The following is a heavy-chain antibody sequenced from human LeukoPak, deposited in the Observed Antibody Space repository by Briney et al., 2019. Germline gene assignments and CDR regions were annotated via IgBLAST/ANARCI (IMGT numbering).Heavy chain of an antibody. CDR1: GDSISSNNYY. CDR2: IYYSGST. V-gene: IGHV4-39*01. Sequence: SDTLSLTCTVSGDSISSNNYYWGWIRQPPGKGLEWIGTIYYSGSTFYNPSLKSRVTISVDTSKNQFSLKLSSVTAADTAVYYCARHLYGTYYFDYWGQGTLVTVSS. D-gene: IGHD4-17*01. J-gene: IGHJ4*02. CDR3: ARHLYGTYYFDY.